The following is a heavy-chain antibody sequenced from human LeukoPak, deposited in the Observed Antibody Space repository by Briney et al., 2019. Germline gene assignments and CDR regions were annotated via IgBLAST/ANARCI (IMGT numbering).Heavy chain of an antibody. J-gene: IGHJ6*02. CDR3: ARDRTMIDPGCMDV. CDR2: ISSSSSYT. Sequence: GGSLRLSCPASGFTFSDYYMSWIRQAPGRGLEWVSYISSSSSYTDYADSVKGRFTISRDNAKNSLFLQMNSLRAEDTAVYYCARDRTMIDPGCMDVWGQGTTVTVSS. D-gene: IGHD3-22*01. V-gene: IGHV3-11*06. CDR1: GFTFSDYY.